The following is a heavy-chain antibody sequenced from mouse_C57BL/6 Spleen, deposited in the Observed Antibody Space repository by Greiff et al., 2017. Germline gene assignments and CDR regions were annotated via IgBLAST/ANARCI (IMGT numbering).Heavy chain of an antibody. V-gene: IGHV14-4*01. CDR2: IDPENGDT. CDR3: TTVVTMDY. J-gene: IGHJ4*01. D-gene: IGHD1-1*01. CDR1: GFNIKDDY. Sequence: EVQLQQSGAELVRPGASVKLSCTASGFNIKDDYMHWVKQRPEQGLEWIGWIDPENGDTEYASKFQGKATITADKSSNTAYLQLSSLTSEDTAVYYCTTVVTMDYWGQGTSVTVSS.